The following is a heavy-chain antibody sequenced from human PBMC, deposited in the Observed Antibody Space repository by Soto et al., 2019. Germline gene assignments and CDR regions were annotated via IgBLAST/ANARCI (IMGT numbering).Heavy chain of an antibody. J-gene: IGHJ6*02. D-gene: IGHD3-10*01. Sequence: GESLKISCKGSGYSFTSYWISWVRQMPGKGLEWMGRIDPSDSYTNYSPSFQGHVTISADKSISTAYLQWSSLKASDTAMHYCARRRFGELLYYYGMDVWGQGTTVTVSS. CDR1: GYSFTSYW. V-gene: IGHV5-10-1*01. CDR2: IDPSDSYT. CDR3: ARRRFGELLYYYGMDV.